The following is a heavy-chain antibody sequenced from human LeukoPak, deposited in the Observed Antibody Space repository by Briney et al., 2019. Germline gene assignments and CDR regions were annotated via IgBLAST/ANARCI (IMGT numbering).Heavy chain of an antibody. D-gene: IGHD3-22*01. CDR2: IVPQFGTS. CDR3: ARDDCTDGSCYTDY. CDR1: GGTVTDYG. J-gene: IGHJ4*02. V-gene: IGHV1-69*13. Sequence: GASVKVSCKASGGTVTDYGISWVRQAPRQGLEWMGGIVPQFGTSHYAQKFQGTLTITADEATNTLYMEWSSLRLEDTGVYYCARDDCTDGSCYTDYWGQGTLVTVSS.